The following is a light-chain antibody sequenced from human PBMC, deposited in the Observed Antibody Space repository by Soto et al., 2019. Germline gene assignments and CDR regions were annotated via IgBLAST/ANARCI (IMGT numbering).Light chain of an antibody. V-gene: IGKV1-5*03. J-gene: IGKJ1*01. CDR1: QTIDNW. CDR2: KAS. CDR3: QQYHSYRT. Sequence: DIQMTQSPSTLSSSVGDTVTISCRASQTIDNWVAWYQQKPGKAPKLLISKASTLESGVPSRFRGSGFGNEFTLANSSLQPDDFATYYCQQYHSYRTFGQGTKVEI.